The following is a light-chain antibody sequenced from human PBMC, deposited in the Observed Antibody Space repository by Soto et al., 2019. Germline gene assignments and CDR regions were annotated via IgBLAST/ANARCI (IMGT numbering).Light chain of an antibody. Sequence: QSVLTQPASVSRSPGQSVTISCTGTSTDVGDSNHVSWYQHHPGKAPKLIIYEVSYRPSGVSNRFSGSKSAYTASLTISGLQAEDEADYYCNSQTTSGIRVFGTGTKLTVL. CDR3: NSQTTSGIRV. V-gene: IGLV2-14*01. J-gene: IGLJ1*01. CDR1: STDVGDSNH. CDR2: EVS.